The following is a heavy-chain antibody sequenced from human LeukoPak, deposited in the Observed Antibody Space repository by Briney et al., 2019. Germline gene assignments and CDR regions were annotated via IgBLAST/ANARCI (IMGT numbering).Heavy chain of an antibody. D-gene: IGHD3-22*01. CDR1: GGSISSYY. Sequence: PSETPSLTCTVSGGSISSYYWSWIRQPPGKGLEWIGYIYYSGSTNYNPSLKSRVTISVDTSKNQFSLKLSSVTAADTAVYYCARSKGDSSGYGYWGQGTLVTVSS. J-gene: IGHJ4*02. CDR2: IYYSGST. CDR3: ARSKGDSSGYGY. V-gene: IGHV4-59*08.